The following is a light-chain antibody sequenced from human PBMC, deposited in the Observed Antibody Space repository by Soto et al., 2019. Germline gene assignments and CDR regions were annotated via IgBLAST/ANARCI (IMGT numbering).Light chain of an antibody. CDR3: QQYGSSPPRT. CDR2: EAL. CDR1: RSISTY. V-gene: IGKV3-11*01. Sequence: ETVLTQSPATLSLSPGERATLSCRASRSISTYLAWYQQKPGQAPRLLIYEALNRATGIPARFSGSGSGTDFTLTISSLEPEDFAVYYCQQYGSSPPRTFGQGTKVEIK. J-gene: IGKJ1*01.